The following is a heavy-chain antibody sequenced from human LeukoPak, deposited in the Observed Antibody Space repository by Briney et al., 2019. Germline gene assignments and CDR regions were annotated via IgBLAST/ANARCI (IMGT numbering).Heavy chain of an antibody. CDR2: INHSGST. CDR1: GGSFSGYY. V-gene: IGHV4-34*01. CDR3: ARAPGRPAAVFDY. J-gene: IGHJ4*02. D-gene: IGHD2-2*01. Sequence: SETLSLTCAVYGGSFSGYYWSWIRQPPGKGLEWIGEINHSGSTNYNPSLKSRVTISVDTSKNPFSLKLSSVTAADMAVYYCARAPGRPAAVFDYWGQGTLVTVSS.